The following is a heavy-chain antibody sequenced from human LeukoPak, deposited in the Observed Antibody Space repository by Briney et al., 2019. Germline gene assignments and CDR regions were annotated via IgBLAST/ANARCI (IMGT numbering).Heavy chain of an antibody. CDR1: GFTFSSYG. V-gene: IGHV3-33*01. CDR3: ARDLIVADAPRMDV. CDR2: IWYDGSNK. Sequence: GGSLRLSCAASGFTFSSYGMHWVRQAPGKGLEWVAVIWYDGSNKYYADSVKGRFTIPRDNSKNTLYLQMNSLRAEDTAVYYCARDLIVADAPRMDVWGQGTTVTVSS. D-gene: IGHD2-15*01. J-gene: IGHJ6*02.